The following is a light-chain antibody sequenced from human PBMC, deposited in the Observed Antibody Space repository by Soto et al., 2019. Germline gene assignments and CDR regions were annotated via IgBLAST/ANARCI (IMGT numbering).Light chain of an antibody. CDR1: QSVSSSY. J-gene: IGKJ2*01. V-gene: IGKV3-20*01. CDR2: GAS. CDR3: QQYGSSTMYT. Sequence: EIVLTQSPGTLSLSPGERATLSCRASQSVSSSYLAWYQQKPGQAPRLLIYGASSRATGIPDTFSGSGSGTDFTLTISRLEPEDFAVYYCQQYGSSTMYTFGQGTKVDSK.